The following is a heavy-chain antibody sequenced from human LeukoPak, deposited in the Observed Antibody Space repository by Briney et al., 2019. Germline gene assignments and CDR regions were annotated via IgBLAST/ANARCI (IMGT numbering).Heavy chain of an antibody. Sequence: GASVKVSCKASGYTFTGYYMHWVRQAPGQGLEWMGWINPNSGGTNYAQKFQGKVTMTRDTSISTAYMELSRLRSDDTAVYYRARDRFPYCSSTSCYSNNNWFDPWGQGTLVTVSS. V-gene: IGHV1-2*02. CDR3: ARDRFPYCSSTSCYSNNNWFDP. CDR2: INPNSGGT. D-gene: IGHD2-2*02. CDR1: GYTFTGYY. J-gene: IGHJ5*02.